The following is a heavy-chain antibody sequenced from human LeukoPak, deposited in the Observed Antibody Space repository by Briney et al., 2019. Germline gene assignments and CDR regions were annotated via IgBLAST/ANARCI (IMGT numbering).Heavy chain of an antibody. V-gene: IGHV3-23*01. CDR2: ISGGGGST. J-gene: IGHJ4*02. D-gene: IGHD1-26*01. Sequence: GGSLRLSCAASGFTFTSYSMNWVRQAPGKRLEWASTISGGGGSTYYADSVKGRFTISRDNSKNTLYLQVNSLRAEDTAVYYCAKGGKWDVTPFDYWGQGTLVTVSS. CDR3: AKGGKWDVTPFDY. CDR1: GFTFTSYS.